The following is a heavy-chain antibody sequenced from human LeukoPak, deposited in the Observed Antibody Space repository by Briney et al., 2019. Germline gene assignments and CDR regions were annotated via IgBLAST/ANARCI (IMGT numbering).Heavy chain of an antibody. J-gene: IGHJ4*02. V-gene: IGHV3-23*01. CDR3: AKEWKGYDPFDY. CDR1: GFTLSSYA. D-gene: IGHD5-18*01. Sequence: PGGSLRLSCAASGFTLSSYAMSWVRQAPGKGLEWVSGISGSGGSTFYADSVKGRFTISRDNSKNTLYLQMSSLRAEDTAVYYCAKEWKGYDPFDYWGQGTLVTVSS. CDR2: ISGSGGST.